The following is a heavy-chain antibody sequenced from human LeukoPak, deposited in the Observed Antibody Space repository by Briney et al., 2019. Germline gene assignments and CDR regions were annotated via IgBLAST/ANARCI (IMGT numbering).Heavy chain of an antibody. V-gene: IGHV1-2*02. J-gene: IGHJ4*02. Sequence: ASVKVSCKASGFPFIDSYIHWVRQAPGQGLEWMGYINPRSGGTSSPQKFKGRVTLTADTINTACMVLSSLISDDTAIYYCVREGSGLLTKNFDYWGQGTLVTVSS. CDR2: INPRSGGT. CDR1: GFPFIDSY. D-gene: IGHD2-15*01. CDR3: VREGSGLLTKNFDY.